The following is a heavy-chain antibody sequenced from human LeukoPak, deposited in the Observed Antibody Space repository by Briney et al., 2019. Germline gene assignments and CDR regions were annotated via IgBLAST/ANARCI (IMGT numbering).Heavy chain of an antibody. CDR3: ARGDDFWSGSYFDY. D-gene: IGHD3-3*01. Sequence: PSETLSLTCTVSGGSISSYYWSWIRQPPGKGLEWIGEINHSGSTNYNPSLKSRVTISVDTSKNQFSLKLSSVTAADTAVYYCARGDDFWSGSYFDYWGQGTLVTVSS. V-gene: IGHV4-34*01. J-gene: IGHJ4*02. CDR1: GGSISSYY. CDR2: INHSGST.